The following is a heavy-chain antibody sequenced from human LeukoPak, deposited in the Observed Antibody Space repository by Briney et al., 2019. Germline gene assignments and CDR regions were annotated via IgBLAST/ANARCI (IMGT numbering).Heavy chain of an antibody. CDR1: GFTFSSYW. Sequence: PGGSLRLSCAASGFTFSSYWMHWVRQAPGKGLVWVSRINTDGSSTSYADSVKGRFTISRDNAKNSLYLQMNSLRAEDTAVYYCARDRCSSTSCYRDAFDIWGQGTMVTVSS. D-gene: IGHD2-2*01. V-gene: IGHV3-74*01. CDR3: ARDRCSSTSCYRDAFDI. CDR2: INTDGSST. J-gene: IGHJ3*02.